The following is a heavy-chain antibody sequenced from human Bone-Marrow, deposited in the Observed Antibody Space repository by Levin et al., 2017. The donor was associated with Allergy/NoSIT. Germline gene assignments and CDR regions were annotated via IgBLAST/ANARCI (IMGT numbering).Heavy chain of an antibody. CDR1: GFTVSRNY. D-gene: IGHD6-13*01. V-gene: IGHV3-74*01. CDR2: IQSDGSST. CDR3: ARDIPYSTSWYGYWYLDL. Sequence: GGSLRLSCAASGFTVSRNYMSWVRQAPGKGLEWVSRIQSDGSSTSYADSVKGRFTISRDNAKNTVHLQMNSLRDEDTAVYYCARDIPYSTSWYGYWYLDLWGRGTLVTVSS. J-gene: IGHJ2*01.